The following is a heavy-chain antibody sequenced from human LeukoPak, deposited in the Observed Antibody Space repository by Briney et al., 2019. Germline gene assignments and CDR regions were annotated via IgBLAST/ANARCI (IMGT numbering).Heavy chain of an antibody. Sequence: PGGSLRLSCAASGFTFSSYGMHWVRQAPGKGLEWVAFIRYDGSKKYCADSVKGRFTISRDNSKNTLYLQMNSLRAEDTAVYYCARGPPWYFDLWGRGTLVTVSS. CDR1: GFTFSSYG. J-gene: IGHJ2*01. D-gene: IGHD6-25*01. CDR3: ARGPPWYFDL. V-gene: IGHV3-30*02. CDR2: IRYDGSKK.